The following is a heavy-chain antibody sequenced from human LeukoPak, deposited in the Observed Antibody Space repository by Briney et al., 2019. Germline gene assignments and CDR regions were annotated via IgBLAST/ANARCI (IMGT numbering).Heavy chain of an antibody. CDR2: ISTSGDFT. V-gene: IGHV3-23*01. J-gene: IGHJ4*02. CDR3: AKRE. D-gene: IGHD1-26*01. Sequence: GGSLRLSCATSGFTFSSYAMNWVRQAPGKGLECVSFISTSGDFTYYAASVKGRFTVSRDNSKNTLYLQMNSLRADDTAVYYCAKREWGQGTLVTVSS. CDR1: GFTFSSYA.